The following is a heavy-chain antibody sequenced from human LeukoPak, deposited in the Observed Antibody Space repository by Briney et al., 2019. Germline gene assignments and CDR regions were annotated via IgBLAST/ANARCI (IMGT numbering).Heavy chain of an antibody. CDR2: INSDGSWT. CDR3: VSFYETY. Sequence: GGSLRLSCAASGNYWMHWVRQAPGKGLVWVSHINSDGSWTSFADSVKGRFTISKDNAKNTVYLQMNNLRAEDTAVYYCVSFYETYWGRGTLVTVSS. CDR1: GNYW. J-gene: IGHJ4*02. V-gene: IGHV3-74*01. D-gene: IGHD2/OR15-2a*01.